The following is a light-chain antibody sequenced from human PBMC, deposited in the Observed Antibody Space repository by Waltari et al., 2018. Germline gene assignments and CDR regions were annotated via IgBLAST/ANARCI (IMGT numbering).Light chain of an antibody. J-gene: IGLJ2*01. CDR3: SSYTYGGPWV. V-gene: IGLV2-23*02. CDR2: EVD. CDR1: SSDIGSYDL. Sequence: SALTQPASVSASPGQSITISCTGSSSDIGSYDLVAWYQQHPGKAPHLLIYEVDKRPSGGAYRFSWSKSGNAASLTVSGLQPEDEGHYFCSSYTYGGPWVFGGGTLLTVL.